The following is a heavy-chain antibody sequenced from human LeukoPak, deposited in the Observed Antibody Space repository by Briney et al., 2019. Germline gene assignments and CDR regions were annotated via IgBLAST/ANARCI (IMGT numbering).Heavy chain of an antibody. CDR2: INRDGSEK. V-gene: IGHV3-7*01. Sequence: GGSLRLSCAASAFTFSSYWMTWVRQAPGEGLEWVASINRDGSEKNHVDSVKGRFIISRDNAKNSLYLQMDSLRAEDTAVYYCARDRTYCSGGRCYDLFDIWGQGTMVTVSS. J-gene: IGHJ3*02. CDR3: ARDRTYCSGGRCYDLFDI. D-gene: IGHD2-15*01. CDR1: AFTFSSYW.